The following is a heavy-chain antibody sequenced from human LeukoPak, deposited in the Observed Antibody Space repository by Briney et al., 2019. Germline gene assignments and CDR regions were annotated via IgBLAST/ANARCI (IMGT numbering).Heavy chain of an antibody. CDR3: ARDDRQPNPRSLDY. Sequence: GRSLRLSCAASGFTFSSYALHWVRQAPGKGLEWVAVISYDGSNKYYADSVKGRFTISRDNSKNTLSLQMNSLRAEDTAVYYCARDDRQPNPRSLDYWGQGTLVTVSS. D-gene: IGHD3-22*01. V-gene: IGHV3-30-3*01. CDR1: GFTFSSYA. J-gene: IGHJ4*02. CDR2: ISYDGSNK.